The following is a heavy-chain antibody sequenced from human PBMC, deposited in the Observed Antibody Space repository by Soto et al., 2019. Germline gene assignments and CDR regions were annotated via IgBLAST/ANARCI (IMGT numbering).Heavy chain of an antibody. J-gene: IGHJ6*03. D-gene: IGHD3-3*01. CDR1: GFTVSSNY. Sequence: GGSLRLSCAASGFTVSSNYMSWVRQAPGKGLEWVSVIYSGGSTYYADSVKGRFTISRHNSKNTLYLQMNSLRAEDTAVYYCARVLTPRTIFGANYYYYMDVWGKGTTVTVSS. CDR3: ARVLTPRTIFGANYYYYMDV. V-gene: IGHV3-53*04. CDR2: IYSGGST.